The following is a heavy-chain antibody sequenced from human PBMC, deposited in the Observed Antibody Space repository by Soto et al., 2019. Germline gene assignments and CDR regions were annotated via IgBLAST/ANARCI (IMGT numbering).Heavy chain of an antibody. Sequence: LRLSCAASGFTFSSYAMHWVRQAPGKGLVWVAVISYDGSNKYYADSVKGRFTISRDNSKNTLYLQMNSLRAEDTAVYYCAGAVDYNASSGPGDCWGQGSLVTVSS. CDR2: ISYDGSNK. CDR1: GFTFSSYA. CDR3: AGAVDYNASSGPGDC. V-gene: IGHV3-30-3*01. D-gene: IGHD3-22*01. J-gene: IGHJ4*02.